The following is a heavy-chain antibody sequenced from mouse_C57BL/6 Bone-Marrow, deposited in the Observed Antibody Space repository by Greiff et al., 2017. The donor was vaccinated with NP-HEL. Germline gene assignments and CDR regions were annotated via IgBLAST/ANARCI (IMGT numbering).Heavy chain of an antibody. D-gene: IGHD2-5*01. Sequence: EVQLQESGAELVRPGASVKLSCTASGFNIKDDYMHWVKQRPEQGLEWIGWIDPENGDTEYASKFQGKATIPADPSSNTAYLQLSSLTSAATAVYYCTTYSKLDYWGEGTTLTVSS. CDR2: IDPENGDT. CDR3: TTYSKLDY. V-gene: IGHV14-4*01. CDR1: GFNIKDDY. J-gene: IGHJ2*01.